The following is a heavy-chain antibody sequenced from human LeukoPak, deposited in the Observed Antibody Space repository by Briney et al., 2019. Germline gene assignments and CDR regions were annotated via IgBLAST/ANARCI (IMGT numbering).Heavy chain of an antibody. V-gene: IGHV1-2*02. CDR3: ARERLPGAEDI. CDR2: INPNSGDT. D-gene: IGHD6-25*01. Sequence: ASVKVSCKASGYTFTSYDINWVRQATGQGLEWMGWINPNSGDTSSAQNFQGRVTMTRDTSISTIYMELSRLRSDDTAIYYCARERLPGAEDIWGQGTLVTVSS. CDR1: GYTFTSYD. J-gene: IGHJ3*02.